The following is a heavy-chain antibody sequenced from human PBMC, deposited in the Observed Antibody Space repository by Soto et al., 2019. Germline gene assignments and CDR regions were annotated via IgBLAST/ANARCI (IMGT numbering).Heavy chain of an antibody. CDR1: GFTFDDYA. D-gene: IGHD6-19*01. J-gene: IGHJ1*01. V-gene: IGHV3-9*01. Sequence: EVQLVESGGGLVQPGRSLRLSCAASGFTFDDYAMHWVRQAPGKGLEWVSGISWNSGSIGYADSVKGRFTISRDNAKNSLYLQMNSLRAEDTALYYCAKDITGYSSGWDTTWFQHWGQGTLVTVSS. CDR3: AKDITGYSSGWDTTWFQH. CDR2: ISWNSGSI.